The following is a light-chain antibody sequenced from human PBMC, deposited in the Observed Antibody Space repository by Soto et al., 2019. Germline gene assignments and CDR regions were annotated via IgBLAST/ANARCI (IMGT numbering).Light chain of an antibody. V-gene: IGKV1-39*01. Sequence: DIQMTQAPSSLSASVGDRVIITCRASQRISNYLNWFQQRPGKAPKLLIFGASRLQSGVPSRFSGSVSGTDFTLTITSLQPEDFANYSCQQSYSTPYTFGQGTKVDIK. CDR1: QRISNY. CDR3: QQSYSTPYT. J-gene: IGKJ2*01. CDR2: GAS.